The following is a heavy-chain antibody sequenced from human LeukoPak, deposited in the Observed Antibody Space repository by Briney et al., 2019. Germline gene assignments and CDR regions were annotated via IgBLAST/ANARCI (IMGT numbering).Heavy chain of an antibody. Sequence: GGSLRLSCAASGFTVSSNYMNWVRQAPGKGLEWVSVIYSGGSTYYADSVKGRFTISRDNAKNSLYLQMNSLRAEDTAVYYCARDSVGATTLAYYFDYWGQGTLVTVSS. CDR2: IYSGGST. J-gene: IGHJ4*02. V-gene: IGHV3-53*01. CDR3: ARDSVGATTLAYYFDY. CDR1: GFTVSSNY. D-gene: IGHD1-26*01.